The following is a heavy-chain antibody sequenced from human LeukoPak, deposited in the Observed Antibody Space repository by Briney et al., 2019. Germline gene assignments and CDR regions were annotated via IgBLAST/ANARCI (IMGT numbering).Heavy chain of an antibody. J-gene: IGHJ4*02. CDR2: ISYDGSNK. CDR3: ARESESYDSSGSTFKY. V-gene: IGHV3-30*03. CDR1: GFTFSSYG. Sequence: PGGSLRLSCAASGFTFSSYGMHWVRQAPGKGLEWVAVISYDGSNKYYADSVKGRFTISRDNSKNTLYLQMNSLRAEDTAVCYCARESESYDSSGSTFKYWGQGTLVTVSS. D-gene: IGHD3-22*01.